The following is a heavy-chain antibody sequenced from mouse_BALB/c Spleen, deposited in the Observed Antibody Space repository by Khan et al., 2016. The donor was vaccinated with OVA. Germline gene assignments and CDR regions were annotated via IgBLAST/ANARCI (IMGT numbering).Heavy chain of an antibody. CDR2: INPHIGET. V-gene: IGHV1-20*02. J-gene: IGHJ2*01. CDR1: GYSFTGYF. D-gene: IGHD1-1*01. Sequence: VQLKQSGPELVKPGASVKISCKASGYSFTGYFMNWVMQSHGKSLEWIGRINPHIGETFYNQKFTGKATLTVDESSSTAHMERRSLASEDSAVYYCARKNGSDFDYWGQGTTLTVSS. CDR3: ARKNGSDFDY.